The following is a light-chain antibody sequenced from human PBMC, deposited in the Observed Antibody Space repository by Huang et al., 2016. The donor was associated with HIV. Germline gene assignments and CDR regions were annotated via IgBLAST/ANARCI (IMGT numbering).Light chain of an antibody. J-gene: IGKJ1*01. CDR1: QSVSSN. V-gene: IGKV3-15*01. CDR3: EQYNNWPPGWT. Sequence: EIVMTQSPATLSVSPGERATLSCRASQSVSSNLAWYQHKPGQAPRLLISGASTRATGIPARFGGSGSGTEFTLTITSLQSEDSAVYYCEQYNNWPPGWTFGQGTKVEIK. CDR2: GAS.